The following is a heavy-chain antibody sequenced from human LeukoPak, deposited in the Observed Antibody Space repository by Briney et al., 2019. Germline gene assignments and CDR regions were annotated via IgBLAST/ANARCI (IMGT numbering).Heavy chain of an antibody. D-gene: IGHD6-13*01. CDR1: GGSISSQY. J-gene: IGHJ4*02. Sequence: PSETLSLTCTVSGGSISSQYWSWIRQPPGKGLEWIGYIYYSGSTNYNPSLKSRLTISVDTYKNQFSLKLSSVAAADAAEYCGGRAYSSSWYLEYYFDCWGQGVLVSASS. CDR2: IYYSGST. CDR3: GRAYSSSWYLEYYFDC. V-gene: IGHV4-59*11.